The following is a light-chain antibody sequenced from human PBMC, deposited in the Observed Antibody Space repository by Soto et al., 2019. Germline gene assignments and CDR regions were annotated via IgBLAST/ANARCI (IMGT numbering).Light chain of an antibody. J-gene: IGKJ4*01. V-gene: IGKV1-5*01. CDR3: QQYNSWPLT. Sequence: ASVGDRVALTFRASQSISRFLAWYQQKPGKAPKLLISDASSLESGVPTRISGSGSGTEFTLTISSLQSEDFAVYYCQQYNSWPLTFGGGTKVDIK. CDR1: QSISRF. CDR2: DAS.